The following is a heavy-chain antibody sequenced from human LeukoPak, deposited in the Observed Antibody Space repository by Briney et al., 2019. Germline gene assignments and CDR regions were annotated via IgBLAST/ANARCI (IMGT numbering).Heavy chain of an antibody. CDR3: ARDLSPITMIVDAFDI. CDR2: INPNSGGT. Sequence: ASVKVSCKASGYTFTGYYMHWVRQAPGQGLEWMGWINPNSGGTNYAQKFQGRVTMTRDTSISTAYMELSRLRSDDTAVYYCARDLSPITMIVDAFDIWGQGTMVTVSS. J-gene: IGHJ3*02. CDR1: GYTFTGYY. D-gene: IGHD3-22*01. V-gene: IGHV1-2*02.